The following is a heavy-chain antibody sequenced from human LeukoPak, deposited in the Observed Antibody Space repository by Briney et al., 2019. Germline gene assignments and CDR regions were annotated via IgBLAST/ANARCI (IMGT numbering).Heavy chain of an antibody. D-gene: IGHD6-6*01. J-gene: IGHJ5*02. V-gene: IGHV4-39*07. CDR3: ARDGGHLVSWSVP. CDR1: GTDISSSY. Sequence: SETLSLTCTVSGTDISSSYWGWIRQPPGKGLEWIGNIYYTGATYYNPSLKSRVTISMDTSKNQFSLDLSSVTAADSAIYYCARDGGHLVSWSVPWGQGTLVTVSS. CDR2: IYYTGAT.